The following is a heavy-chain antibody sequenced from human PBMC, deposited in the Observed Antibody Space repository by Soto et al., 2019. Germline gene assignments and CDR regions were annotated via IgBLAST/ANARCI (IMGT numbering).Heavy chain of an antibody. V-gene: IGHV3-30-3*01. CDR2: ISYDGSNK. D-gene: IGHD2-21*02. CDR1: GFTFSSYA. J-gene: IGHJ4*02. CDR3: ARWGAYCGGDCYSRAPVGY. Sequence: QVQLVESGGGVVQPGRSLRLSCAASGFTFSSYAMHWVRQAPGKGLEWVAVISYDGSNKYYADSVKGRFTISRDNSKNTLYLQMNSLRAEDTAVYYCARWGAYCGGDCYSRAPVGYWGQGTLVTVSS.